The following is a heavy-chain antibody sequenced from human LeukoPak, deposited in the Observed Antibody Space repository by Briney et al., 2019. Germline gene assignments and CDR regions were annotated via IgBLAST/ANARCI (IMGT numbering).Heavy chain of an antibody. D-gene: IGHD3-3*01. V-gene: IGHV5-51*01. Sequence: GESLKISCKGSGYSFTSYWIGWVRQMPGKGLEWMGIIYPADSDTRYSPSFQGQVTISADKSISTAYLQWSSLKASDTAMYYCARVTIFGVVTGRHAFDIWGQGTMVTVSS. CDR1: GYSFTSYW. CDR3: ARVTIFGVVTGRHAFDI. J-gene: IGHJ3*02. CDR2: IYPADSDT.